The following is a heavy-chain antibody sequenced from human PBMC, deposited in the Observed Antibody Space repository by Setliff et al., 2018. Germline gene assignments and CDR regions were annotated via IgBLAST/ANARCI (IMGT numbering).Heavy chain of an antibody. V-gene: IGHV4-39*07. CDR1: GASINTGTYY. D-gene: IGHD3-10*01. J-gene: IGHJ5*02. CDR2: INHSGNT. CDR3: ATDGPVLNGDYIS. Sequence: PSETLSLTCNVSGASINTGTYYWAWIRQPPGKGLEWIGEINHSGNTNYNPSVKSRVTISVDKSKNQFSLSLRSVTAADTAVYYCATDGPVLNGDYISWGQGTLVTVSS.